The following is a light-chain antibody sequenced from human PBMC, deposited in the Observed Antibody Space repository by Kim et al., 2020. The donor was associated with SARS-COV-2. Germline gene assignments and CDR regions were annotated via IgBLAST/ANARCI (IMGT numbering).Light chain of an antibody. CDR3: LVWDSTTYWV. CDR2: RDA. J-gene: IGLJ3*02. Sequence: VTLGQKGRIPWGGQDNEIRNVHWYKPKPGQAPWLVIYRDANRPSGIPARFSGSNSGNTATLTISRAQAGDEADYYCLVWDSTTYWVFGGGTQLTFL. CDR1: DNEIRN. V-gene: IGLV3-9*01.